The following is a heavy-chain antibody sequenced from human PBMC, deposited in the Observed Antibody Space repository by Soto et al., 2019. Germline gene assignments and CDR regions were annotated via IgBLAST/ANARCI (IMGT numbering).Heavy chain of an antibody. CDR2: IYYSGST. V-gene: IGHV4-59*01. Sequence: SETLSLTCTVSGGSISSYYWSWIRQPPGKGLEWIGYIYYSGSTNYNPSLKSRVTISVDTSKNQFSLKLSSVTAADTAVYYCARASAPALDDFWSGYPSHDYYYGMDVWGQGTTVT. J-gene: IGHJ6*02. D-gene: IGHD3-3*01. CDR1: GGSISSYY. CDR3: ARASAPALDDFWSGYPSHDYYYGMDV.